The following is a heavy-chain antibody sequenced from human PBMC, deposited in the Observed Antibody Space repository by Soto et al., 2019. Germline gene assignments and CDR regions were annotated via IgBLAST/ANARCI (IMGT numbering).Heavy chain of an antibody. Sequence: QVQLVQSGAEVKKPGSSVKVSCTASGGTFSSYTISWVRQAPGQGLEWMGRIIPSLGIANYAQKFQGRVTITADKSTSPAYMELSSLRSEDTAVYYCARAYCSGGSCYSWFDPWGQGTLVTVSS. CDR2: IIPSLGIA. CDR3: ARAYCSGGSCYSWFDP. D-gene: IGHD2-15*01. V-gene: IGHV1-69*02. J-gene: IGHJ5*02. CDR1: GGTFSSYT.